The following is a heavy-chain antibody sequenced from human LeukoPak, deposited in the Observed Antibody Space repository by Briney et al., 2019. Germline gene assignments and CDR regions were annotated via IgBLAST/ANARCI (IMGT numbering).Heavy chain of an antibody. CDR2: ISYDGSNK. J-gene: IGHJ4*02. Sequence: GGSLRLSCAASGFTFSSYAMHWVRQAPGKGLEWVAVISYDGSNKYYADSVKGRFTISRDNSKNTLYLQMNSLRAEDTAAYYCTRDLASSGYYYFDYWGQGTLVTVSS. CDR3: TRDLASSGYYYFDY. CDR1: GFTFSSYA. D-gene: IGHD3-22*01. V-gene: IGHV3-30*04.